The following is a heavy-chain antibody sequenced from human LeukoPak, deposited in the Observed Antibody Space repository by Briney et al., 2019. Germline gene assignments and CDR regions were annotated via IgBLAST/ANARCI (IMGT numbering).Heavy chain of an antibody. Sequence: SETLSLTCTVSGYSISTGYYWDWIRQPPGKGLEWIGTFYHGGSTYYNPSLKSRVTISVDTSKNQFSLRLSSVTAADTAVYYCARTTGSFYFYYYMDVWGKGTTVTVSS. J-gene: IGHJ6*03. CDR1: GYSISTGYY. CDR3: ARTTGSFYFYYYMDV. V-gene: IGHV4-38-2*02. CDR2: FYHGGST. D-gene: IGHD3-10*01.